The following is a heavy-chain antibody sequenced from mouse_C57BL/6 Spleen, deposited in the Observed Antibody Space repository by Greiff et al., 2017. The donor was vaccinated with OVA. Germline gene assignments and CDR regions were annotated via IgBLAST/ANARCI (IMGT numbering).Heavy chain of an antibody. CDR2: INPGSGGT. J-gene: IGHJ4*01. D-gene: IGHD3-2*02. Sequence: VQLQQSGAELVRPGTSVKVSCKASGYAFTNYLIEWVKQRPGQGLEWIGVINPGSGGTNYNEKFKGKATLTADKSSSTAYMQLSSLTSEDSAVYFCARGAQATDYAMDDWGQGTSVTVSS. CDR1: GYAFTNYL. V-gene: IGHV1-54*01. CDR3: ARGAQATDYAMDD.